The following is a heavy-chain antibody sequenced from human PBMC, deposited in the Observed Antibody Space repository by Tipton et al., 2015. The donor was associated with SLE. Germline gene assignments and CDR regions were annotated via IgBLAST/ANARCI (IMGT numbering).Heavy chain of an antibody. D-gene: IGHD3-3*01. CDR2: IREDGSEK. CDR1: GFTFSRYW. CDR3: ARVPWTIFGVVTPYYFDY. V-gene: IGHV3-7*01. J-gene: IGHJ4*02. Sequence: GSLKLSCAASGFTFSRYWMIWVRQAPGKGLEWVANIREDGSEKYYVDSVKGRFTISRDNTKNSLYLQMNSLRAEDTAVYYCARVPWTIFGVVTPYYFDYWGQGTLVTVSS.